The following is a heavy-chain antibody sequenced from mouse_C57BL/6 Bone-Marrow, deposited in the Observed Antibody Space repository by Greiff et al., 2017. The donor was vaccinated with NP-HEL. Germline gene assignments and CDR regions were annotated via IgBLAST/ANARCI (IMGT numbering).Heavy chain of an antibody. Sequence: EVKLQESGGGLVKPGGSLKLSCAASGFTFSSYAMSWVRQTPEKRLEWVATISDGGSYTYYPDNVKGRFTISRDNAKNNLYLQMSHLKSEDTAMYYCARGGETAQATAWFAYWGQGTLVTVSA. CDR3: ARGGETAQATAWFAY. D-gene: IGHD3-2*02. CDR1: GFTFSSYA. V-gene: IGHV5-4*03. J-gene: IGHJ3*01. CDR2: ISDGGSYT.